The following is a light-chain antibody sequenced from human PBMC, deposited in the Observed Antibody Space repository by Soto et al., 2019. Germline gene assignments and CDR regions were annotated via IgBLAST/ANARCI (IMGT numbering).Light chain of an antibody. J-gene: IGKJ4*01. CDR2: WAS. CDR3: QQYFGTPLT. V-gene: IGKV4-1*01. Sequence: DIVMTQSPDSLAVSLGERATINCESSQSVFYSSNNKNYLAWYQQKPGQPPKLLIYWASTRESGVPDRFSGSGSGTDFTLTISSLQAEDVAVYYCQQYFGTPLTFGGGTKVEIK. CDR1: QSVFYSSNNKNY.